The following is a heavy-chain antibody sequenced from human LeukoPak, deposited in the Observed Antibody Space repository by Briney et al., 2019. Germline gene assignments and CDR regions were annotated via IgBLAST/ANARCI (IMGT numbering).Heavy chain of an antibody. Sequence: SETLSLTCTVSGGSISSYHWSWIRQPPGKGLEWIGEINHSGSTNYNPSLKSRVTISVDTSKNQFSLKLSSVTAADTAVYYCARVPPTIMTTVTTYYFDYWGQGTLVTVSS. CDR3: ARVPPTIMTTVTTYYFDY. CDR2: INHSGST. V-gene: IGHV4-34*01. J-gene: IGHJ4*02. CDR1: GGSISSYH. D-gene: IGHD4-17*01.